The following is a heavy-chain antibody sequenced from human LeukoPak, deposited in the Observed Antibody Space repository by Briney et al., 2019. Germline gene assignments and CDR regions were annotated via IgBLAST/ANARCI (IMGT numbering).Heavy chain of an antibody. CDR2: ISGYGGST. CDR1: GFTFNTYA. Sequence: PGGSLRLSCAASGFTFNTYAMSWVRQAPGKGLEWVSLISGYGGSTYYADSVKGRFTISRDNSNNTLYLQMSSLRAEDTAVYYCAKEAYTTPFDYWGQGTLVTVSS. CDR3: AKEAYTTPFDY. J-gene: IGHJ4*02. V-gene: IGHV3-23*01. D-gene: IGHD3-16*01.